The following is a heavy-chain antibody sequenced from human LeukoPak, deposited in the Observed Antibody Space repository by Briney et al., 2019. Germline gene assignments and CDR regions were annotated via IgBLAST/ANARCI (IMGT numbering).Heavy chain of an antibody. CDR3: AKDIGYSSSWYFDY. J-gene: IGHJ4*02. CDR1: GFTFDEYA. CDR2: ISWDSGSI. V-gene: IGHV3-9*03. D-gene: IGHD6-13*01. Sequence: GGSLRLSCEASGFTFDEYAMHWVRQVPGKGLEWVSGISWDSGSIGYADSVKGRFTISRDNAKNSLYLQMNSLRAEDMALYYCAKDIGYSSSWYFDYWGQGTLVTVSS.